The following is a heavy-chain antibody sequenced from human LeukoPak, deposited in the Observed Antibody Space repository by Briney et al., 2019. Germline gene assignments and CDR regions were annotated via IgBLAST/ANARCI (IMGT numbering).Heavy chain of an antibody. CDR1: GGTFSSYA. CDR3: ARDRGAVAGHYYFDY. CDR2: IIPIFGTA. Sequence: GASVKVSCKASGGTFSSYAISWVRQAPGQGLEWMGGIIPIFGTANYAQKFQGRVTITADESTSTAYMELSSLRPEDTAVYYCARDRGAVAGHYYFDYWGQGTLVTVSS. D-gene: IGHD6-19*01. V-gene: IGHV1-69*13. J-gene: IGHJ4*02.